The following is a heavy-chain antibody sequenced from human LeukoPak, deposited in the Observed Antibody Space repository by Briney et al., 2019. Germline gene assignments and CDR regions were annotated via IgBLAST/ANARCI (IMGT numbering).Heavy chain of an antibody. CDR2: IKQDGSEK. CDR1: GFTFSSYW. Sequence: GGSLRLSCAASGFTFSSYWMSWVRQAPGEGLEWVANIKQDGSEKYYVDSVKGRFTISRDNAKNSLYLQMNSLRAEDTAVYYCARDDSSGYYIYWGQGTLVTVSS. J-gene: IGHJ4*02. CDR3: ARDDSSGYYIY. D-gene: IGHD3-22*01. V-gene: IGHV3-7*01.